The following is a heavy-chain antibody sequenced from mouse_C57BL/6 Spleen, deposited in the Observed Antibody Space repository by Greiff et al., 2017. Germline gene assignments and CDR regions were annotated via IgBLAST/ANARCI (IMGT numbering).Heavy chain of an antibody. V-gene: IGHV5-17*01. J-gene: IGHJ2*01. D-gene: IGHD1-1*01. CDR2: ISSGSSTI. Sequence: EVQLQESGGGLVKPGGSLKLSCAASGFTFSDYGMHWVRQAPEKGLEWVAYISSGSSTIYYADTVKGRFTISRDNAKNTLFLQMTSLRSEDTAMYYCARHDYGSSSYYFDYGGKGTTLTVSS. CDR3: ARHDYGSSSYYFDY. CDR1: GFTFSDYG.